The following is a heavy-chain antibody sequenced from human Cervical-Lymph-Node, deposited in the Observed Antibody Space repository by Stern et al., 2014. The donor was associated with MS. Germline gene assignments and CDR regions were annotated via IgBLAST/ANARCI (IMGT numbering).Heavy chain of an antibody. J-gene: IGHJ4*02. CDR1: GFTFSSYS. Sequence: EMQLVESGGGLVKPGGSLRLSCAASGFTFSSYSLNWVRQAPGKGLEWVSSISSSSSDIYYADSVKGRFTISRDNAKNSLYLQMNSLRAEDTAVYYCARDATWGSGWYGIYYFDYWGQGTLVTVSS. V-gene: IGHV3-21*01. CDR3: ARDATWGSGWYGIYYFDY. CDR2: ISSSSSDI. D-gene: IGHD6-19*01.